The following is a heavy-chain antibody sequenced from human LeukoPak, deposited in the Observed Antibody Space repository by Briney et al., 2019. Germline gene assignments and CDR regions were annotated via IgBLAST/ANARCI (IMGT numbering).Heavy chain of an antibody. V-gene: IGHV3-30-3*01. Sequence: GASLRLSCAASGFTFSSYTMHWVRQASGKGLEXVAVISYDGSNKYYADSVKGRFTISRDNSKNTLYLQMNSLRAEDTAVYYCARASVGYYYYGMDVWGQGTTVTVSS. D-gene: IGHD1-26*01. CDR3: ARASVGYYYYGMDV. J-gene: IGHJ6*02. CDR1: GFTFSSYT. CDR2: ISYDGSNK.